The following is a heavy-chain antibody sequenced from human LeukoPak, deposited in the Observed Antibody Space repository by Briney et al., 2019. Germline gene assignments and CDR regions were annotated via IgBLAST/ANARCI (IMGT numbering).Heavy chain of an antibody. CDR2: IYYSGST. V-gene: IGHV4-59*01. J-gene: IGHJ4*02. Sequence: PSGTLSLSCAVSGGSISSYYWSWVRQPPGKGLEWIGYIYYSGSTKYNPSLKSRVTTSVDTPKNQFSLELSSVTAAYTAVYYCAGHSRGYFDYWGQGTLVTVSS. CDR3: AGHSRGYFDY. D-gene: IGHD3/OR15-3a*01. CDR1: GGSISSYY.